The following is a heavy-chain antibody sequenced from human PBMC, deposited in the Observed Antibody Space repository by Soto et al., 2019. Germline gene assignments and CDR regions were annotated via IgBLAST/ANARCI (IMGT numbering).Heavy chain of an antibody. Sequence: GGSLRLSCAASGFTVSSNYMSWVRQAPGKGLEWVSVIYSGGSTYYADSVKGRFTISRDNSKNTLYLQMNSLRAEDTAVYYCARDHVGYCSSTSCYKRPKDYYYYYMDVWGKGTTVTVSS. D-gene: IGHD2-2*02. V-gene: IGHV3-66*01. CDR3: ARDHVGYCSSTSCYKRPKDYYYYYMDV. CDR1: GFTVSSNY. CDR2: IYSGGST. J-gene: IGHJ6*03.